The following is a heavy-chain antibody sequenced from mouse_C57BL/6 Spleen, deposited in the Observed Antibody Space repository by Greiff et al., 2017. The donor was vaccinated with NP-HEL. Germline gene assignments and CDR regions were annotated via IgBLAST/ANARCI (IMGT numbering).Heavy chain of an antibody. D-gene: IGHD1-1*01. J-gene: IGHJ1*03. V-gene: IGHV2-2*01. CDR2: IWSGGST. CDR3: ARCITTVVAHWYFDV. CDR1: GFSLTSYG. Sequence: VKLVESGPGLVQPSQSLSITCTVSGFSLTSYGVHWVRQSPGKGLEWLGVIWSGGSTDYNAAFISRLSISKDNSKSQGFFKMNSLQADDTAIYYCARCITTVVAHWYFDVWGTGTTVTVSS.